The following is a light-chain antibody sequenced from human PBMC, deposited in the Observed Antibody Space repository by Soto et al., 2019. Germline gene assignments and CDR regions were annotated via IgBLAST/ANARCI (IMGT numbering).Light chain of an antibody. CDR3: SSYTSSSSYV. Sequence: QSVLTQPASVSGSPGQSITISCTGTSSDVVGYNYVSWYQQHPGKAPKLMIYDVSNRPSGVSNRFSGSKSGSTASLTISGLQAEDEADYYCSSYTSSSSYVFGTGTKVTVL. V-gene: IGLV2-14*01. CDR1: SSDVVGYNY. J-gene: IGLJ1*01. CDR2: DVS.